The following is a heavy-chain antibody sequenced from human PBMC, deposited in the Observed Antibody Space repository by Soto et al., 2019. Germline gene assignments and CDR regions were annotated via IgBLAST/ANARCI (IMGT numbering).Heavy chain of an antibody. CDR2: IIPIVGTA. J-gene: IGHJ6*02. CDR1: GGTFSSYA. D-gene: IGHD3-22*01. CDR3: ARDGWEYYDSSGYYPTDYYYYGMDV. Sequence: SVQVSCKASGGTFSSYAISWVRQAPGQGLEWMGGIIPIVGTANYAQKFQGRVTITADKSTSTAYMELSSLRSEDTAVYYCARDGWEYYDSSGYYPTDYYYYGMDVWGQGTTVTVSS. V-gene: IGHV1-69*06.